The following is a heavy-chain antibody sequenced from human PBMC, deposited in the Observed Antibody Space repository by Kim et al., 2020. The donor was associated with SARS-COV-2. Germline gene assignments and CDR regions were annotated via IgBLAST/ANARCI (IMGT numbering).Heavy chain of an antibody. V-gene: IGHV4-59*01. CDR3: ARGRYFDWIYRTYYYYGMDV. D-gene: IGHD3-9*01. J-gene: IGHJ6*02. Sequence: SETLSLTCTVSGGSISSYYWSWIRQPPGKGLEWIGYIYYSGSTNYNPSLKSRVTISVDTSKNQLSLKLSSVTAADTAVYYCARGRYFDWIYRTYYYYGMDVWGQGTTVTVSS. CDR2: IYYSGST. CDR1: GGSISSYY.